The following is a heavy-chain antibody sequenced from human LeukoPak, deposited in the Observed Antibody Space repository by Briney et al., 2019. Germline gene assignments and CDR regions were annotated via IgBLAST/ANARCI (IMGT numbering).Heavy chain of an antibody. CDR2: INSDESST. CDR1: GFTFSSYW. V-gene: IGHV3-74*01. CDR3: ARVGPSGLAVAGTQYFQH. D-gene: IGHD6-19*01. J-gene: IGHJ1*01. Sequence: PGGSLRLSCAASGFTFSSYWMHWVRQAPGKGLVWVSRINSDESSTTYADSVKGRFTISRDNAKNTLDLQMNSLRADDTAVYYCARVGPSGLAVAGTQYFQHWGQGTLVTVSS.